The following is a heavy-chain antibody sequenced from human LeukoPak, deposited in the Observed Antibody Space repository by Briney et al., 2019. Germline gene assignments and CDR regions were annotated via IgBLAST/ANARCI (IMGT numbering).Heavy chain of an antibody. J-gene: IGHJ6*02. CDR2: IRGSGGST. V-gene: IGHV3-23*01. CDR3: AKERWSIGSYYGMDV. Sequence: GGSLRLSCAASGFTFSSYAMSWVRQAPGKGLEWVSAIRGSGGSTYYADSVKGRFTISRDNSKNTLYLQMNSLRAEDTAVYYCAKERWSIGSYYGMDVWGQGTTVTVSS. CDR1: GFTFSSYA. D-gene: IGHD6-6*01.